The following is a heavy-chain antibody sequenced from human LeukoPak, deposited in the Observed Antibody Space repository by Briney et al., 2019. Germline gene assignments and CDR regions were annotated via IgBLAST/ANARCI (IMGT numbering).Heavy chain of an antibody. CDR1: GYTFTSYY. D-gene: IGHD6-13*01. V-gene: IGHV1-46*01. J-gene: IGHJ1*01. CDR2: INPSGGST. CDR3: ATVRTKRAYSSSWSGGGEYFQH. Sequence: ASVKVSCKASGYTFTSYYMHWVRQAPGQGLEWMGIINPSGGSTSYAQKFQGRVTMTRDTSTSTVYMELSSLRSEDTAVYYCATVRTKRAYSSSWSGGGEYFQHWGQGTLVTVSS.